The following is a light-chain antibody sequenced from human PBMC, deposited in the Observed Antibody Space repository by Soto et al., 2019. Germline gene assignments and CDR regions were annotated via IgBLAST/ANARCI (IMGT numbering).Light chain of an antibody. V-gene: IGKV3-15*01. J-gene: IGKJ1*01. CDR3: QHYNNWWT. CDR2: GAS. Sequence: ETVRTQSPATLSASPGERATLSCRASQSVSSNLAWYQQKPGQAPRLLIYGASTRASGVPARFGGSGSGTEFTLTISSLHSEDVAVYYCQHYNNWWTFGQGTKVDIK. CDR1: QSVSSN.